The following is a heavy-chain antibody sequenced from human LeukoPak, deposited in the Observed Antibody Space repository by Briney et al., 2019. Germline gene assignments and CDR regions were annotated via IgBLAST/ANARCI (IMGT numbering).Heavy chain of an antibody. CDR1: GYSFTSYW. Sequence: GESLKISCKGSGYSFTSYWIGWVRQMPGKGLEWMGIIYPGDSDTRYSPSFHGQVTISADKPISTAYLQWSSLKASDTAMYYCARVRRQWLAAYYFDYWGQGTLVTVSS. CDR2: IYPGDSDT. V-gene: IGHV5-51*04. J-gene: IGHJ4*02. D-gene: IGHD6-19*01. CDR3: ARVRRQWLAAYYFDY.